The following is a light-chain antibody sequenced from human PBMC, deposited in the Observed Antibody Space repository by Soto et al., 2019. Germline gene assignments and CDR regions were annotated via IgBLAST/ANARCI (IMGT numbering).Light chain of an antibody. CDR2: EDN. CDR3: CSYARTSTYV. V-gene: IGLV2-23*01. J-gene: IGLJ1*01. Sequence: QSALTQPASVSGSPGQSITISCTGTSSDVGSYNLVSWYQQHPGKAPKLMIYEDNKRPSGVSNRFSVSKSGYTASLTISGLQAEDEADYYCCSYARTSTYVFGSRTEVTDL. CDR1: SSDVGSYNL.